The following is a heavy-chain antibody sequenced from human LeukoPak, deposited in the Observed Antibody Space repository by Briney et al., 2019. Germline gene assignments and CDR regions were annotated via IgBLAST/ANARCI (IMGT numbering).Heavy chain of an antibody. J-gene: IGHJ6*02. D-gene: IGHD3-9*01. CDR2: IYYSGST. Sequence: PSETLSLTCTVSGGSISSYYWSWIRQPPGKGLEWIGYIYYSGSTNYNPSLKSRVTISVDTSKNQFSLKLSSVTAADTAVYYCAVRLRYFDWLVVGGISGMDVWGQGTTATVSS. CDR1: GGSISSYY. CDR3: AVRLRYFDWLVVGGISGMDV. V-gene: IGHV4-59*12.